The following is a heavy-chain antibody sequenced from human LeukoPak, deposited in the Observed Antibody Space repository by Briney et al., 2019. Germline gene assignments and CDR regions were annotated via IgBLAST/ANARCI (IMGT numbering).Heavy chain of an antibody. J-gene: IGHJ4*02. CDR1: GFYFRDHW. Sequence: GGSLGLSCAASGFYFRDHWMDWVRQAPGKGLEWVGHIKTDGSETYYLDSLKGRISISRDNTNNALYLQMNSLRVEDTVIYYCVKNDGWFHLAQWGQGTLVTVSS. V-gene: IGHV3-7*03. D-gene: IGHD6-19*01. CDR2: IKTDGSET. CDR3: VKNDGWFHLAQ.